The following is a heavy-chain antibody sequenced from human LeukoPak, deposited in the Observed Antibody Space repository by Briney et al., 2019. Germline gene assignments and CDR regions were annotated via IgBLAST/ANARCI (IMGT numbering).Heavy chain of an antibody. Sequence: RTGGSLRLSCAASGFTFSSYGMSWVRQAPGKGLEWVSSISGSVDSTFYADSVKGRFTISRDNSKNTLYLQMNSLRAEDTAVYYCARPFWIAYYYYLDVWGKGTTVTVSS. V-gene: IGHV3-23*01. CDR3: ARPFWIAYYYYLDV. CDR2: ISGSVDST. D-gene: IGHD3-3*01. J-gene: IGHJ6*03. CDR1: GFTFSSYG.